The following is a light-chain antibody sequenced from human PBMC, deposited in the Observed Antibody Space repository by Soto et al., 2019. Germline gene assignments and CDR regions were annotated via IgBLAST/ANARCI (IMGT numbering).Light chain of an antibody. CDR1: SSDAGGYNY. CDR3: SSCGGRNNLV. Sequence: QSALTQPPSASGSPGQSVTISCTGTSSDAGGYNYVSWYQQHPGKAPKLIISEVTTRPSGVPDRFSGSKSGNTASLTVSGLRAEDEADYHCSSCGGRNNLVFCGGSTLTVL. CDR2: EVT. V-gene: IGLV2-8*01. J-gene: IGLJ2*01.